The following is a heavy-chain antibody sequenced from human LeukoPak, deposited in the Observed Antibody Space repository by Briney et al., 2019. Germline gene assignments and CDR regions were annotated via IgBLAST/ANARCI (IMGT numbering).Heavy chain of an antibody. Sequence: ASVKVSCKASGYTFTSYYMLWVRQAPGQGLEWMGIMNPCGGSTSYAQKFQGRVTMTRDTSTSTGYMELSSLRSEDTAVYYCARDLEDGRWLQPRYYIDYWGQGTLVTVSS. D-gene: IGHD5-24*01. CDR3: ARDLEDGRWLQPRYYIDY. CDR2: MNPCGGST. V-gene: IGHV1-46*01. J-gene: IGHJ4*02. CDR1: GYTFTSYY.